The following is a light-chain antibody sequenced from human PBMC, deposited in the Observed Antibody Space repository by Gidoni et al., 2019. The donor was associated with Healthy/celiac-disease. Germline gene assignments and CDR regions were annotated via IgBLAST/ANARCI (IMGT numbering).Light chain of an antibody. J-gene: IGLJ1*01. V-gene: IGLV2-11*01. Sequence: SAPTQPRSVSGSPGQSVPISCTGTSSDVGGYNYVSWYQQHPGKAPKLMIYDVSKRPSGVPDRFSGSKSGNTASLTISGLQAEDEADYYCCSYAGSYSYVFGTGTKVTVL. CDR3: CSYAGSYSYV. CDR2: DVS. CDR1: SSDVGGYNY.